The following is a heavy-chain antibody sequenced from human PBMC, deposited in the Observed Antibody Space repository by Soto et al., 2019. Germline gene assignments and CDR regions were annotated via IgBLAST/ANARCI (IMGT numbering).Heavy chain of an antibody. J-gene: IGHJ5*02. CDR1: GGSIDSYY. V-gene: IGHV4-59*12. CDR2: ISDSGTT. CDR3: ARDRWTARANWFDP. D-gene: IGHD3-16*02. Sequence: LSLTCTVFGGSIDSYYWSWTRQAPGKGLEWIGHISDSGTTNYNPSLGSRVTISVDRSRNLFSLKLSSVTAADTAVYFCARDRWTARANWFDPWGPGTLVTVSS.